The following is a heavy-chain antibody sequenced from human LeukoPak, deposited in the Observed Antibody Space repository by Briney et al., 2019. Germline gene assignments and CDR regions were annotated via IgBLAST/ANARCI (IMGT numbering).Heavy chain of an antibody. D-gene: IGHD1-26*01. CDR3: ARDQLPGSYLSRDAFDI. CDR1: GFTFSNYG. V-gene: IGHV3-33*01. CDR2: IWYDGGNK. Sequence: GRSLRLSCAASGFTFSNYGMHWVRQAPGKGLEWVAVIWYDGGNKYYADSVKGRFTISRDNAKNTLYLQMNSLRAEDTAVYYCARDQLPGSYLSRDAFDIWGQGTMVTVSS. J-gene: IGHJ3*02.